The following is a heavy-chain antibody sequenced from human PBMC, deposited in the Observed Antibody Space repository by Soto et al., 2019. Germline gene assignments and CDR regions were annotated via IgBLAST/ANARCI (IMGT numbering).Heavy chain of an antibody. J-gene: IGHJ6*02. D-gene: IGHD3-10*01. Sequence: GGSLRLSCAASGFTFSSYAMHWVRQAPGKGLEWVAVISYDGSNKYYADSVKGRFTISRDNSKNTLYLQMNSLRAEDTAVYYCARAGVSFYYYGMDVWGQGTTVTVSS. CDR1: GFTFSSYA. CDR3: ARAGVSFYYYGMDV. V-gene: IGHV3-30-3*01. CDR2: ISYDGSNK.